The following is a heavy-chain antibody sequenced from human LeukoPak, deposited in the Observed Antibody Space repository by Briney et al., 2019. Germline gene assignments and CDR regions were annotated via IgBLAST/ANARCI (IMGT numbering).Heavy chain of an antibody. Sequence: SETLSLTCTVSGGSISGYYWSWIRQPPGKGLEWIAYIYYNGISNYNPSLKSRVIISVDSSKNQFSLKLNSVTAADTAVYYCARHYGPWGQGTLVTVSS. V-gene: IGHV4-59*08. J-gene: IGHJ4*02. D-gene: IGHD3-10*01. CDR3: ARHYGP. CDR2: IYYNGIS. CDR1: GGSISGYY.